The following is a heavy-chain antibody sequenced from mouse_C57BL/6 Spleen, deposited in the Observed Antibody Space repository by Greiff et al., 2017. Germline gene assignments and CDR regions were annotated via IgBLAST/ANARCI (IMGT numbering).Heavy chain of an antibody. CDR2: LWSGGST. Sequence: QVQLKQSGPGLVQPSQSLSITCTVSGFSLTSYGVHWVRRSPGKGLEWLGVLWSGGSTDYNAAFISRLSISKDNSKSQVFFKMNSLQADDTAIYYCARTGNYYGSSSAWFAYWGQGTLVTVSA. J-gene: IGHJ3*01. D-gene: IGHD1-1*01. V-gene: IGHV2-2*01. CDR1: GFSLTSYG. CDR3: ARTGNYYGSSSAWFAY.